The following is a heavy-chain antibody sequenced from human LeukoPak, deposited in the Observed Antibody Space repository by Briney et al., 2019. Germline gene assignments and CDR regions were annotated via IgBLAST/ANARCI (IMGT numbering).Heavy chain of an antibody. D-gene: IGHD6-19*01. CDR3: ARDRRHSSGWYRDFDY. J-gene: IGHJ4*02. Sequence: SETLSLTCAVYGGSFSGYYWSWIRQPPGKGLEWIGEINHSGSTNYNPSLKSRVTISVDTSKNQFSLQLNSVTPKDTAVYYCARDRRHSSGWYRDFDYWGQGTLVTVSS. CDR1: GGSFSGYY. V-gene: IGHV4-34*01. CDR2: INHSGST.